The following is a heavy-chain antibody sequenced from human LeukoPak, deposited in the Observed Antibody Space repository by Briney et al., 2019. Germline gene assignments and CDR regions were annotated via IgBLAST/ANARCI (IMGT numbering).Heavy chain of an antibody. CDR1: GGSISSYY. Sequence: SETLSLTCTVSGGSISSYYWSWIRQPPGKGLEWIGYIFYSGSTNYNPSLKSRVTISVDTSKKQFSLKLSSVTAADTAVYYCARTESYYYYYMDVWGKGTTVTVSS. CDR2: IFYSGST. V-gene: IGHV4-59*01. CDR3: ARTESYYYYYMDV. J-gene: IGHJ6*03. D-gene: IGHD1-14*01.